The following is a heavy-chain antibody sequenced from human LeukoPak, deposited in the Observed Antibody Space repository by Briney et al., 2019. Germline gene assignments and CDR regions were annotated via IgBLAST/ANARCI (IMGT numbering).Heavy chain of an antibody. D-gene: IGHD3-22*01. V-gene: IGHV1-2*02. CDR2: INPNSGGT. Sequence: ASVKVSCKASGYTFTGYYMHWVRQAPGQGLEWMGWINPNSGGTNYAQKFQGRVTMTRDTSISTAYMELSRLRSDDTAVYYCAGDYYDSSGAVSAFDTWGQGTMVTVSS. CDR3: AGDYYDSSGAVSAFDT. CDR1: GYTFTGYY. J-gene: IGHJ3*02.